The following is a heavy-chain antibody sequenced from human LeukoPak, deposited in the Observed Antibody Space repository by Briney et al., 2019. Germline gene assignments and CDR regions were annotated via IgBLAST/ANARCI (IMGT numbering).Heavy chain of an antibody. V-gene: IGHV1-2*02. CDR3: ARDTSVYIDY. D-gene: IGHD5/OR15-5a*01. CDR2: INPNSGGT. CDR1: GHTFTGYY. J-gene: IGHJ4*02. Sequence: ASVKVSCKTSGHTFTGYYMHWVRQAPGQGLAWMGWINPNSGGTNFAQKFQGRVTLTRDTSISTAYMELSRLRFDDTAVYYCARDTSVYIDYWGQGTLVTVSS.